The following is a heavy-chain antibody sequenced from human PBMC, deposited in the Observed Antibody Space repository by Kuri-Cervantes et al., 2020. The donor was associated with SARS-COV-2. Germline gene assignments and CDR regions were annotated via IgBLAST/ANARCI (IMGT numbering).Heavy chain of an antibody. V-gene: IGHV2-5*05. D-gene: IGHD5-18*01. Sequence: SGPTLVKPTQTLTLTCTFSGFSLSTSGVGVGWIRQPPGKALEWLALIYWDDDKRYGPSLKSRLTISKDTSKSQVVLTMTNMDPVDTATYYCARMNTAMALDYWGQGTLVTVSS. CDR3: ARMNTAMALDY. J-gene: IGHJ4*02. CDR1: GFSLSTSGVG. CDR2: IYWDDDK.